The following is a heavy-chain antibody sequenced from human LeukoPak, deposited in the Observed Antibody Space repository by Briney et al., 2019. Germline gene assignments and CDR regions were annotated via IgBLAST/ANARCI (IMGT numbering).Heavy chain of an antibody. J-gene: IGHJ3*02. CDR3: ARDPGRLSMIVAYAFDI. Sequence: SETLSLTCAVYGGSFSGYYWSCIRQPPGKGLEWIGEINHSGSTNYNPSLKTRVTISVDTSKNQFSLKLSSVTAADTAVYYCARDPGRLSMIVAYAFDIWGQGTMVTVSS. D-gene: IGHD3-22*01. CDR2: INHSGST. V-gene: IGHV4-34*01. CDR1: GGSFSGYY.